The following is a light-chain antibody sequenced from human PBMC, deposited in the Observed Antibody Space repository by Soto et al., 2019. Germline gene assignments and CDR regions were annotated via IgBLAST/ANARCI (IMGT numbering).Light chain of an antibody. CDR3: QQLLSYPIT. CDR1: QGISSY. J-gene: IGKJ5*01. Sequence: DIQLTQSPSFLSASVGDSVTITCRASQGISSYLAWYQQKPGKAPKLLIYAASTLQSGVPLRFSGSGSGTSFTLTISSLQPEDFATYYCQQLLSYPITFGQGTRRDI. CDR2: AAS. V-gene: IGKV1-9*01.